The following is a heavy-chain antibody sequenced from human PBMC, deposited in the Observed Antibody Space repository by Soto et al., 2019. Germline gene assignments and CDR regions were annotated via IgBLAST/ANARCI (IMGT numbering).Heavy chain of an antibody. CDR1: GWSFSGYY. CDR3: ARAGVGAAKTFDS. Sequence: SETLSLTCAFYGWSFSGYYWSWIRHSPGKGLEWLGEIDRSGSTNYNPSLKSRVTMSVDTSKNQFSLKMNSVTAADTARYYCARAGVGAAKTFDSWGQGIRVTVSS. J-gene: IGHJ4*02. V-gene: IGHV4-34*01. CDR2: IDRSGST. D-gene: IGHD6-13*01.